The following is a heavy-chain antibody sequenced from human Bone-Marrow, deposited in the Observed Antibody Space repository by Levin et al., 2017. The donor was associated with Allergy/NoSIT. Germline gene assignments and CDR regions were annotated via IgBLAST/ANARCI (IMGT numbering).Heavy chain of an antibody. V-gene: IGHV4-39*01. CDR1: GGSISSSSDY. J-gene: IGHJ5*01. D-gene: IGHD3-22*01. CDR2: IYYTGST. CDR3: ARRALVSGYYAVGWFHS. Sequence: SETLSLTCTVSGGSISSSSDYWGWIRQSPGKGLEWIGSIYYTGSTYYNPSLKSRVTISIDKSRNQFSLQLSSVTASDTAIYYCARRALVSGYYAVGWFHSWGQGTLVTVSS.